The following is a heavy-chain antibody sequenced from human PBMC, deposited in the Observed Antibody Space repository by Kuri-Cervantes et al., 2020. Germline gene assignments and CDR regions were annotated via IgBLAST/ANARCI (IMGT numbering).Heavy chain of an antibody. J-gene: IGHJ4*02. CDR2: VSYDERNR. CDR3: AKVRRGRGLGLLWFGEGYYFDY. CDR1: GFIFKNHA. V-gene: IGHV3-30*04. Sequence: GGSLRLSCAASGFIFKNHAIHWVRQAPGKGLEWVAVVSYDERNRYYADSVKGRFTISRDNSKNTLYLQMDSLRAEDTAVYYCAKVRRGRGLGLLWFGEGYYFDYWGQGTLVTVSS. D-gene: IGHD3-10*01.